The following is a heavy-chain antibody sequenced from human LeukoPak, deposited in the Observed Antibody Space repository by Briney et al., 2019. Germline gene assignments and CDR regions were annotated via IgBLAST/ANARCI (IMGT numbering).Heavy chain of an antibody. D-gene: IGHD3-22*01. V-gene: IGHV3-7*01. J-gene: IGHJ4*02. Sequence: PGGSLRLSCAASGFTFSSYWMSWVRQAPGKGLEWVAIIKQDGSEKYYVDSVKGRFTISRDNAKKSLYLQVNSLRAEDTAVYYCARAAPTRTLIGSGADYWGQGTLVTVSS. CDR2: IKQDGSEK. CDR3: ARAAPTRTLIGSGADY. CDR1: GFTFSSYW.